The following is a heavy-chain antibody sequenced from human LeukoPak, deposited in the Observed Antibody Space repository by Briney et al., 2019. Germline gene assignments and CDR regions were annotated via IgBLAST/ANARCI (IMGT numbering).Heavy chain of an antibody. CDR1: GGSISSSGFY. CDR3: VRREWPKYYFDY. J-gene: IGHJ4*02. D-gene: IGHD3-3*01. CDR2: IYYSGNT. V-gene: IGHV4-39*01. Sequence: VKPSETLSLTCTVSGGSISSSGFYWGWIRQPPGKGLEWIGSIYYSGNTFYNPSLKSRVTISVDTSKNQFSLRLSSVTAADTAVYYCVRREWPKYYFDYWGQGTLVTVSS.